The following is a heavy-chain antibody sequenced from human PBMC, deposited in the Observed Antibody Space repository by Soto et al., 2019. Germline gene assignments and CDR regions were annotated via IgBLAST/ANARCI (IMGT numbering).Heavy chain of an antibody. V-gene: IGHV1-3*01. CDR3: ARDPETLGPRANEALDI. D-gene: IGHD3-3*02. J-gene: IGHJ3*02. CDR1: GYTFSAYT. Sequence: SVKDSCKATGYTFSAYTMNWVRQAPGQSLEWMGWINAGSGNTKYSQNFQGRVSITRDTSASTVYMELTGLTSEDTAAYYCARDPETLGPRANEALDIWSQGTCVTVSS. CDR2: INAGSGNT.